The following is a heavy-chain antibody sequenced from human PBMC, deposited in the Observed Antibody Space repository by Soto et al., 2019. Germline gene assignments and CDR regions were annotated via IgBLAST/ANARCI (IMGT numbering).Heavy chain of an antibody. CDR2: IIPIFGTA. J-gene: IGHJ3*02. D-gene: IGHD2-15*01. CDR3: ARDEGGAYCSGGSCYFDAFDI. V-gene: IGHV1-69*01. CDR1: GGTFSSYA. Sequence: QVQLVQSGAEVKKPGSSVKVSCKASGGTFSSYAISWVRQAPGQGLEWMGGIIPIFGTANYAHKFQGRVTITADESTSTAYMELSSLRSEDTAVYYCARDEGGAYCSGGSCYFDAFDIWGQGTMVTVSS.